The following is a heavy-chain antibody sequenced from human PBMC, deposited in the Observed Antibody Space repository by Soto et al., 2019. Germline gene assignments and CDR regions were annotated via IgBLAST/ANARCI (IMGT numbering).Heavy chain of an antibody. J-gene: IGHJ4*02. D-gene: IGHD3-22*01. V-gene: IGHV4-31*03. CDR1: GGSISSGGYY. CDR2: IYYSGST. Sequence: SETLSLTCTVSGGSISSGGYYWSWIRQHPGKGLEWIGYIYYSGSTYYNPSLKSRVTISVDTSKNQFALKLSSVTTADTAVYYCARIPYYYDSSGSSRPDLDYWGQGTLVTVSS. CDR3: ARIPYYYDSSGSSRPDLDY.